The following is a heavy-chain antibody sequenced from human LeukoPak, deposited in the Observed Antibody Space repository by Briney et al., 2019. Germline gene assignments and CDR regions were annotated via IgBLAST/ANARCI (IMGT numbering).Heavy chain of an antibody. J-gene: IGHJ4*02. CDR2: MNPNSGNT. Sequence: ASVKVSCKASGYTFTSYDINWVRQATGHGLEWMGWMNPNSGNTGYAQKFQGRVTMTRNTSISTAYMELSSLRSEDTAVYYCARGLLLWFGQTYYFDYWGQGTLVTVSS. CDR1: GYTFTSYD. V-gene: IGHV1-8*01. D-gene: IGHD3-10*01. CDR3: ARGLLLWFGQTYYFDY.